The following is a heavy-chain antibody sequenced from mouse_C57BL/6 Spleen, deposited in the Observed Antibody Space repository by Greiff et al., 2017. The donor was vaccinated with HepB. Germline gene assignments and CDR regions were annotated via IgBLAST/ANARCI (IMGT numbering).Heavy chain of an antibody. CDR2: ISYDGSN. J-gene: IGHJ4*01. CDR3: ARDGVPYDYDDY. CDR1: GYSITSGYY. Sequence: DVKLQESGPGLVKPSQSLSLTCSVTGYSITSGYYWNWIRQFPGNKLEWMGYISYDGSNNYNPSLKNRISITRDTSKNQFFLKLNSVTTEDTATYYCARDGVPYDYDDYWGQGTSVTVSS. V-gene: IGHV3-6*01. D-gene: IGHD2-4*01.